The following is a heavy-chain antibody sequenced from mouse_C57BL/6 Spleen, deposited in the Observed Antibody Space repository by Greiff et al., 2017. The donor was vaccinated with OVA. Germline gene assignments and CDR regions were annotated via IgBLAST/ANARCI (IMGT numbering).Heavy chain of an antibody. CDR3: ARVTTVVATGAMDY. CDR2: INYDGSST. Sequence: EVKLMESEGGLVQPGSSMKLSCTASGFTFSDYYMAWVRQVPEKGLEWVANINYDGSSTYYLDSLKSRFIISRDNAKNILYLQMSSLKSEDTATYYCARVTTVVATGAMDYWGQGTSVTVSS. D-gene: IGHD1-1*01. CDR1: GFTFSDYY. J-gene: IGHJ4*01. V-gene: IGHV5-16*01.